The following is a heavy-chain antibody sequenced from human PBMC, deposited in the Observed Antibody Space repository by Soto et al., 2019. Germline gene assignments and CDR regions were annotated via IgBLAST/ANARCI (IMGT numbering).Heavy chain of an antibody. CDR3: ARDSRGSGTFDY. D-gene: IGHD3-10*01. Sequence: QVRLEESGGGVVQPGRSLRLSCAASGFTVRSYVMHWVRQTPGKGLEWVALTWIDGSEEYYADSVNGRFTISRDNSKNTLYLQMNSLGAEDTAVYFCARDSRGSGTFDYWGQVTLVSVSS. CDR2: TWIDGSEE. V-gene: IGHV3-33*03. CDR1: GFTVRSYV. J-gene: IGHJ4*02.